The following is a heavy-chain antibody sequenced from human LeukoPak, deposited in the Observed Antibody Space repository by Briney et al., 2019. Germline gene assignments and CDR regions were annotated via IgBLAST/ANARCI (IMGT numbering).Heavy chain of an antibody. CDR1: GFTFKNYA. CDR3: AKDSHYGSGSYFDY. D-gene: IGHD3-10*01. V-gene: IGHV3-23*01. J-gene: IGHJ4*02. Sequence: GGSLRLSCAASGFTFKNYAMTWVRQAPGKGLEWVSTIPGSGGTTYSADSVKGRFTISRDNSKNTLYLQMSSLRAEDTAVYYCAKDSHYGSGSYFDYWGQGTLVTVSS. CDR2: IPGSGGTT.